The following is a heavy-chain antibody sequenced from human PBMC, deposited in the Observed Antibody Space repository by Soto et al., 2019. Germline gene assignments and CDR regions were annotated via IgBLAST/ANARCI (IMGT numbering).Heavy chain of an antibody. CDR3: ARRRYLGVDCYTQYYNGMDV. CDR1: GDTFSSYT. J-gene: IGHJ6*02. V-gene: IGHV1-69*02. D-gene: IGHD2-21*02. CDR2: IIPVLGVT. Sequence: QVQLVQSGPEVKKPGSSVRISCRSGGDTFSSYTVSWVRQTPGQGLEWMGRIIPVLGVTNYSRKFKGRMTITAYKSKTTVHMELISLKSEDTARYYCARRRYLGVDCYTQYYNGMDVLRQGAPVFVSS.